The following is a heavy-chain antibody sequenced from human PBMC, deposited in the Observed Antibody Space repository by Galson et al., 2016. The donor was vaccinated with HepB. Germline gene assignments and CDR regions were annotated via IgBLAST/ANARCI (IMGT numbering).Heavy chain of an antibody. D-gene: IGHD1-26*01. CDR3: AKDGILGTTTQSKGMDV. V-gene: IGHV3-30*18. J-gene: IGHJ6*02. CDR2: ISYDGSHK. Sequence: SLRLSCAASGFTFSSYAMHWVRQAPGKGLEWVAVISYDGSHKYYAASVRGRFTISRDNSKNTLYLQMDSPRPEDTAVYYCAKDGILGTTTQSKGMDVWGQGTTVTVSS. CDR1: GFTFSSYA.